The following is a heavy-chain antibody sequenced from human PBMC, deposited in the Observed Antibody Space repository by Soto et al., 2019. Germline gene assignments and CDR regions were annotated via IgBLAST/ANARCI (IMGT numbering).Heavy chain of an antibody. Sequence: GGSLRLSCAASGFTFSNYAMHWVRQAPGKGLEWVAVISYDGSNKYYADSVKGRFTISRDNSKNTLYLQMNSLRAEDTAVYYCAKGKLGYCISTSCLQEISSTYYYGMDVWGQGTTVTSP. CDR2: ISYDGSNK. V-gene: IGHV3-30-3*01. CDR3: AKGKLGYCISTSCLQEISSTYYYGMDV. CDR1: GFTFSNYA. D-gene: IGHD2-2*01. J-gene: IGHJ6*02.